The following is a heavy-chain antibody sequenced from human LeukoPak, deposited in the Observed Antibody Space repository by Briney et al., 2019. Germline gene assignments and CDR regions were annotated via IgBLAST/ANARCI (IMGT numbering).Heavy chain of an antibody. CDR1: GYTFTSYY. D-gene: IGHD6-6*01. CDR3: ARDGSSSGWFDP. J-gene: IGHJ5*02. CDR2: INPSGGST. V-gene: IGHV1-46*01. Sequence: ASVKVSCKASGYTFTSYYMHWVRQAPGQGLEWMGIINPSGGSTSYAQKFQGRVTMTRDMSTSTVYMELSSLRSEDTAVYHCARDGSSSGWFDPWGQGTLVTVSS.